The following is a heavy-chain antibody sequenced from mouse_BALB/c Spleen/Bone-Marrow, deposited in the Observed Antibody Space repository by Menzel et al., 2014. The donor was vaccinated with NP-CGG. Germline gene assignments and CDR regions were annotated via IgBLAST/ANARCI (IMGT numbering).Heavy chain of an antibody. CDR2: IYPGDGDT. J-gene: IGHJ2*01. V-gene: IGHV1-80*01. CDR3: ARGRGWYFDY. Sequence: QVQLQQPGAELVRPGSSVKISCKASGYAFSSYWMNWVKQRPGQGLEWIGQIYPGDGDTNYNGKFKGKATLTADKSSSTAYMQLSGHTSEDSAVYFCARGRGWYFDYWGQGTTLTGSS. D-gene: IGHD2-3*01. CDR1: GYAFSSYW.